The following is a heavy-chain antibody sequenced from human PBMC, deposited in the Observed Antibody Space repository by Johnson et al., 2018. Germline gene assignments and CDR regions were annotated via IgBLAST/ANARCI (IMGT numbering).Heavy chain of an antibody. CDR1: GFTFSSYA. J-gene: IGHJ6*03. V-gene: IGHV3-48*01. CDR2: LSSSSNTV. D-gene: IGHD2-15*01. CDR3: ARESCSVSCYTGSYYYMDV. Sequence: VQSGGALRLSCAATGFTFSSYAMNWVRQGPGMGLQWVSYLSSSSNTVYYADSVKGRFTISRDAARDSLYLQMDSLRAEDTAIYYCARESCSVSCYTGSYYYMDVWGKGTTVTVSS.